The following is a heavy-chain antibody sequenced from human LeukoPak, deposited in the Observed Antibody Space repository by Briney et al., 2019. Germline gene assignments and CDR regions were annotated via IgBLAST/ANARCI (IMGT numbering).Heavy chain of an antibody. J-gene: IGHJ4*02. CDR3: ARDNGEALDY. CDR2: IWYDGSNK. Sequence: GRSLRLSCAASGFTFSSYVMHWVRQAPGKGLEWVAVIWYDGSNKYYADSVKGRFTISRDNSKNTLYLQMNSLRAEDTAVYYCARDNGEALDYWGQGTLVTVSS. D-gene: IGHD4-17*01. V-gene: IGHV3-33*01. CDR1: GFTFSSYV.